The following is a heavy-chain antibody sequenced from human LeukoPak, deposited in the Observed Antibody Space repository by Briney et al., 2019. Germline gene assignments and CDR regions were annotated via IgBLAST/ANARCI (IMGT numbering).Heavy chain of an antibody. D-gene: IGHD4-17*01. CDR1: GLTFSGSA. CDR3: SRRYGDYSWFDP. V-gene: IGHV3-73*01. Sequence: GGSLRLSCAASGLTFSGSAMHWVRQASGKGLEWVGRIRSKTNNYATAYAASVKGRFTISRDDSKNTAYLQMNSLKAEDTAVYYCSRRYGDYSWFDPWGQGTLVTVSS. CDR2: IRSKTNNYAT. J-gene: IGHJ5*02.